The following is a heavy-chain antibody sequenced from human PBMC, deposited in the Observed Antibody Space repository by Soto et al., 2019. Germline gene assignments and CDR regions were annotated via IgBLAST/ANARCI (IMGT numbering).Heavy chain of an antibody. D-gene: IGHD2-15*01. CDR2: IGSTGSSI. CDR3: ARDYCSGGSCYGSPDY. V-gene: IGHV3-48*01. CDR1: GFIFSSYS. Sequence: PGGSLRLSCASSGFIFSSYSMNWVRQAPGKGLEWVSYIGSTGSSIYYADSVKGRFTISRDNAKNSLYLQMNSLRAEDTAVYYCARDYCSGGSCYGSPDYWGQGTLVTVSS. J-gene: IGHJ4*02.